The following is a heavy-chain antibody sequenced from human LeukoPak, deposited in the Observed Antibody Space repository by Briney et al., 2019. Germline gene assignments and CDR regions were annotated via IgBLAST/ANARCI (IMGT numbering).Heavy chain of an antibody. CDR1: GFTFSTYS. D-gene: IGHD2-15*01. V-gene: IGHV3-21*01. J-gene: IGHJ4*02. CDR2: ISGGSNYI. Sequence: GGSLSLSCAASGFTFSTYSMNWVRQAPRKGLECVSSISGGSNYIYYADSVKGRFTISRDNAKNSLFLQMNSLRAEDTAVYYCAREYAGVAATLLDSWGQGTLVTVSS. CDR3: AREYAGVAATLLDS.